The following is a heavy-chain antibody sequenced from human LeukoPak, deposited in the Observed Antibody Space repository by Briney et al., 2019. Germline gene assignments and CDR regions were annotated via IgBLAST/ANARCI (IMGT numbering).Heavy chain of an antibody. Sequence: PGGSLRLSCAASGFIFSDYEMYWVRQAPERGLEWVSYISTSGTTRFYADSVKGRFTISRDNAKNSLFLQMNSLRAEDTAVYYCARGDPDTAMEYYYYGLDVWGKGTTVTVSS. J-gene: IGHJ6*04. CDR2: ISTSGTTR. CDR1: GFIFSDYE. CDR3: ARGDPDTAMEYYYYGLDV. V-gene: IGHV3-48*03. D-gene: IGHD5-18*01.